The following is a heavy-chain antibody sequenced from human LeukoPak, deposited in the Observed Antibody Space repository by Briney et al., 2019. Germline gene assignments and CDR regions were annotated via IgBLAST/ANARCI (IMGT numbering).Heavy chain of an antibody. CDR1: GDSVSSNSAA. CDR2: IYYRSKWYN. J-gene: IGHJ5*02. Sequence: SQTLSLTCAISGDSVSSNSAAWNWIRQSPSRGLEWLGRIYYRSKWYNDYAVSVKSRITINPDTSKNQFSLQLNSVTPEDTAVYYCARDKGYYDSSGVEWFDPWGQGTLVTVSS. V-gene: IGHV6-1*01. D-gene: IGHD3-22*01. CDR3: ARDKGYYDSSGVEWFDP.